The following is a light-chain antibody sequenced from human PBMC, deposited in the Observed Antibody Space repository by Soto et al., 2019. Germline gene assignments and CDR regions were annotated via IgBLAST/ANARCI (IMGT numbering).Light chain of an antibody. Sequence: SYELTQSPSVSVAPGQPARITCGGNNIGSKSVHWYQQKPGQAPVAVVYDDSDRPSGIPERFSGSNSGNKATLTISRVEAGDEADFYCQVWDSRSEHWVFGGGTKLTVL. CDR1: NIGSKS. CDR3: QVWDSRSEHWV. CDR2: DDS. V-gene: IGLV3-21*02. J-gene: IGLJ3*02.